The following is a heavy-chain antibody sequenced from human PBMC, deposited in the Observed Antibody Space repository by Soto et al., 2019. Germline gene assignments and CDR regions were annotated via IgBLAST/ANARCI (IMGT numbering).Heavy chain of an antibody. J-gene: IGHJ3*02. V-gene: IGHV3-21*01. D-gene: IGHD3-22*01. CDR2: ISSSSSYI. CDR3: ARDAYDSRGYQTAFDI. Sequence: EVQLVESGGGLVKPGGSLRLSCAASGFTFSSYSMNWVRQAPGKGLEWVSSISSSSSYIYYADSVKGRFTISRDNAKNSLYLQMNSLRAEDTAVYYCARDAYDSRGYQTAFDIWGQGIMVTVSS. CDR1: GFTFSSYS.